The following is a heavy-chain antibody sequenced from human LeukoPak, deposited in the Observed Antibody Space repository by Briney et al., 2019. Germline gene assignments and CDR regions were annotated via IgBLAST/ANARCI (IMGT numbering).Heavy chain of an antibody. Sequence: ASVKVSCKASGYTFNTYGISWVRQAPGQGLEWMGWISTYNGDTNYVQNLQGRVTMTTDTSTSTAYMELRSLRSDDTAVYYCARDSTTYYYDSTDAFDIWGQGTMVTVSS. CDR3: ARDSTTYYYDSTDAFDI. V-gene: IGHV1-18*01. D-gene: IGHD3-22*01. J-gene: IGHJ3*02. CDR1: GYTFNTYG. CDR2: ISTYNGDT.